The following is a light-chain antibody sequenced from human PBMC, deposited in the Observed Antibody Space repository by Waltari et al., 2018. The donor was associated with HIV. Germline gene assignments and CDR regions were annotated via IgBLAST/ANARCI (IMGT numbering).Light chain of an antibody. CDR1: SSNTGNNY. J-gene: IGLJ2*01. CDR3: EAWDLSLSAVV. Sequence: QSVLTQPPSVSAAPGQKVAISCSGRSSNTGNNYVSWYQHFPGTAPKLLIYEKNKRPSGSPDRFSGSKSGTTATLGITGLQTGDEADYYCEAWDLSLSAVVFGGGTRLTVL. V-gene: IGLV1-51*01. CDR2: EKN.